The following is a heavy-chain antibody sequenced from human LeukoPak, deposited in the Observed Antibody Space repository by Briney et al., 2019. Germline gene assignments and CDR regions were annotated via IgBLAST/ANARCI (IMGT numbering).Heavy chain of an antibody. D-gene: IGHD6-13*01. J-gene: IGHJ6*02. CDR1: GYTFTGYD. CDR3: ASVGIAAAGTFRSYYYYGMDV. V-gene: IGHV1-8*01. CDR2: MNPNSGNT. Sequence: ASVKVSCKASGYTFTGYDINWVRQATGQGLEWMGWMNPNSGNTGYAQKFQGRVTMTRNTSISTAYMELSSLRSEDTAVYYCASVGIAAAGTFRSYYYYGMDVWGQGTTVTVSS.